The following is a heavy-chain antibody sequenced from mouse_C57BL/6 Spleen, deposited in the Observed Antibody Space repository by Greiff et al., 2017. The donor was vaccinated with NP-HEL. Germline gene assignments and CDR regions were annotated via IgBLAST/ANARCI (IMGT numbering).Heavy chain of an antibody. J-gene: IGHJ4*01. D-gene: IGHD3-2*02. CDR1: GYTFTNSC. Sequence: QVQLKESGAELVRPGTSVQMSCKASGYTFTNSCIGWAKQRPGHGLEWIGGINPGGGGTNYNEKFKGKATLTADKSSSTAYMQLSSLTSEDSAVYFCARQPAQATGAMDYWGQGTSVTVSS. CDR2: INPGGGGT. CDR3: ARQPAQATGAMDY. V-gene: IGHV1-54*01.